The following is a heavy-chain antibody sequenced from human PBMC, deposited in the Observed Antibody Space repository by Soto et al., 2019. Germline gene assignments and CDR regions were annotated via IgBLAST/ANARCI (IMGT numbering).Heavy chain of an antibody. Sequence: QVQLVESGGGVVQPGRSLRLSCAASGFTFSSHNIQWVRQAPGKGLEWVAVIWYDGSNKYYADSVKGRFTISRDTSKNSVYLQMASQRDADTAVYFCARETDVYANGAVYFDYWGQGTLVTVSS. D-gene: IGHD3-10*01. CDR1: GFTFSSHN. J-gene: IGHJ4*02. CDR2: IWYDGSNK. CDR3: ARETDVYANGAVYFDY. V-gene: IGHV3-33*01.